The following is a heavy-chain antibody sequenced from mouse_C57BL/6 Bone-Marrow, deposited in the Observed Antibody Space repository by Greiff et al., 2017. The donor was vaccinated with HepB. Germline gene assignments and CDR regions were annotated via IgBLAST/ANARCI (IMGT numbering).Heavy chain of an antibody. CDR1: GYAFSSYW. J-gene: IGHJ2*01. CDR3: ARLRWLLPLFDY. CDR2: IYPGDGDT. D-gene: IGHD2-3*01. Sequence: QVQLQQSGAELVKPGASVKISCKASGYAFSSYWMNWVKQRPGKGLEWIGQIYPGDGDTNYNGKFKGKATLTADKSSSTAYMQLSSLTSEDSAVYFCARLRWLLPLFDYWGQGTTLTVSS. V-gene: IGHV1-80*01.